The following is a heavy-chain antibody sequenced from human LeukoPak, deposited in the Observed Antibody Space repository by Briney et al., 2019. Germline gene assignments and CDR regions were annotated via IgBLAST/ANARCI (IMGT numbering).Heavy chain of an antibody. Sequence: PSETLSLTCTVPGGSISSSSYYWGWIRQPPGKGLEWIGSIYYSGSTYYNPSLKSRVTISVDTSKNQFSLKLSSVTAADTAVYYCARVTGLVVITYFDYWGQGTLVTVSS. D-gene: IGHD3-22*01. CDR1: GGSISSSSYY. V-gene: IGHV4-39*07. CDR3: ARVTGLVVITYFDY. CDR2: IYYSGST. J-gene: IGHJ4*02.